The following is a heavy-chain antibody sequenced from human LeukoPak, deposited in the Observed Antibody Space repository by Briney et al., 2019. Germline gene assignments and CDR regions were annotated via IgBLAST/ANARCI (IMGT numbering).Heavy chain of an antibody. CDR1: GFTFSSYS. Sequence: GGSRRLSCAASGFTFSSYSMNWVRQAPGKGLEWVSSISSSSSYIYYADSVKGRFTISRDNAKNSLYLQMNSLRAEDTAVYYCARDYYDSSGYFDYWGQGTLVTVSS. CDR3: ARDYYDSSGYFDY. D-gene: IGHD3-22*01. V-gene: IGHV3-21*01. CDR2: ISSSSSYI. J-gene: IGHJ4*02.